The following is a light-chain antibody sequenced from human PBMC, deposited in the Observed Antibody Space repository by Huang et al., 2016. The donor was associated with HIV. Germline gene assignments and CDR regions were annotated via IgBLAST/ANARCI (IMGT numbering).Light chain of an antibody. CDR1: QSVSSY. V-gene: IGKV3-11*01. CDR2: DAS. CDR3: QQRSNWQT. J-gene: IGKJ1*01. Sequence: EIVLTQSPATLSLSPGERATLSCRASQSVSSYLAWYQQKPGQAPRLLNYDASNRAAGIPGSFSGSGSGTHFTLTISSLEPEDFAVYYCQQRSNWQTFGQGTKVEIK.